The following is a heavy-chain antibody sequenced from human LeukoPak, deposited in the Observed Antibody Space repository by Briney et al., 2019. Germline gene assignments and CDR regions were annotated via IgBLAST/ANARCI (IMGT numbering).Heavy chain of an antibody. CDR1: GYTFTSYG. D-gene: IGHD3-3*01. V-gene: IGHV1-18*01. Sequence: ASVKVSCKASGYTFTSYGISWVRQAPGQGLEWMGWISAYNGNTNYAQKLQGRVTMTTDTSTSTAYMELRSLRSDDTAVYYCARAHTIFGVVTIDAFDIWGQGTMVTVSS. CDR2: ISAYNGNT. CDR3: ARAHTIFGVVTIDAFDI. J-gene: IGHJ3*02.